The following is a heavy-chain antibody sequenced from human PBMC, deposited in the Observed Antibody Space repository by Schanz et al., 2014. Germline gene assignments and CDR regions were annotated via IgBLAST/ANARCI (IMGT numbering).Heavy chain of an antibody. J-gene: IGHJ4*02. CDR1: GFTFSSYW. V-gene: IGHV3-74*01. Sequence: EVQLVESGGGLVQPGGSLRLSCAASGFTFSSYWMHWVRQAPGKGLVWVSRSNRDGSGTSYADSVKGRFTISRDNAKNTLYLQMNTLRAEDTAVYYCARDRLAAAGTSLDFWGQGTLVTVSS. CDR2: SNRDGSGT. D-gene: IGHD6-13*01. CDR3: ARDRLAAAGTSLDF.